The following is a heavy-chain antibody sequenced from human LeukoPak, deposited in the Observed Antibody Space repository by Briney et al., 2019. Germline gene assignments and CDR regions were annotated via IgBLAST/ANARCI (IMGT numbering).Heavy chain of an antibody. Sequence: GESLKISCKGSGYRFTSYWIGWVRRMPGKGLEWMGIIYPGDSDTRYSPSFQGQVTISADKSISTAYLQWSSLKASDTAMYYCARFEYCSGGSCYSGFGYWGQGTLVTVSS. J-gene: IGHJ4*02. D-gene: IGHD2-15*01. V-gene: IGHV5-51*01. CDR3: ARFEYCSGGSCYSGFGY. CDR1: GYRFTSYW. CDR2: IYPGDSDT.